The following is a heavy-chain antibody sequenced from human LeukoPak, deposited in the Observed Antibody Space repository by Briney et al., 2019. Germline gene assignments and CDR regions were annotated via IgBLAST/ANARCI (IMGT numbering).Heavy chain of an antibody. J-gene: IGHJ4*02. CDR1: GFSLNNFA. D-gene: IGHD6-19*01. CDR2: IFGSGGSA. CDR3: GKTTTGYSSGRYPGWPIDY. Sequence: GGSLRLSCAASGFSLNNFAMYWVRQAPGKGLEWVSGIFGSGGSAHYTDSVKGRFTISRDNSKSTVYLQMTSLRPKDTAVYYCGKTTTGYSSGRYPGWPIDYWGQGTLVTVSS. V-gene: IGHV3-23*01.